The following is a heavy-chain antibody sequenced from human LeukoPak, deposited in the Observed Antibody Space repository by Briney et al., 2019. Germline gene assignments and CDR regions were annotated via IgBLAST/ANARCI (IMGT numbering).Heavy chain of an antibody. CDR2: ISYDGSNK. D-gene: IGHD5-24*01. Sequence: GGSLRLSCAASGFTFSSYGMHWVRQAPGKGLEWVAVISYDGSNKYYADSVKGRFTISRDNSKNTLYLQMNSLRAEDTAVYYCAKEMATITVYYYYGMDVWGQGTTVTVSS. J-gene: IGHJ6*02. CDR3: AKEMATITVYYYYGMDV. CDR1: GFTFSSYG. V-gene: IGHV3-30*18.